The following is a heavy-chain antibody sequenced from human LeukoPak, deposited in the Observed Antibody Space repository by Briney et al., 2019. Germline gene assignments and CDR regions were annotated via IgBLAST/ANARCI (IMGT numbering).Heavy chain of an antibody. Sequence: SVKVSCKASGGTFSSYAISWVRQAPGQGLEWMGGIIPIFGTANYAQKFQGRVTITADESTSTAYMELSSLRSEDTAVYYCARDTYCSGGSCPPYDYWGQGTLVTVSS. CDR2: IIPIFGTA. V-gene: IGHV1-69*13. J-gene: IGHJ4*02. CDR3: ARDTYCSGGSCPPYDY. CDR1: GGTFSSYA. D-gene: IGHD2-15*01.